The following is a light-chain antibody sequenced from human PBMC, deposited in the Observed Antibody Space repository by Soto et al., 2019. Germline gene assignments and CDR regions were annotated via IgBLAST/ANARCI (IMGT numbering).Light chain of an antibody. CDR1: QSISNR. V-gene: IGKV1-5*01. J-gene: IGKJ1*01. Sequence: DIQMTQSPSTLSASVGDRVTITCRASQSISNRLAWYQQKSGKAPKVLIYDASSLESGVPPRFSGSGSGTEFILTISSLQPDDFATYWCQQYGGMWTFGQGTKVDIK. CDR2: DAS. CDR3: QQYGGMWT.